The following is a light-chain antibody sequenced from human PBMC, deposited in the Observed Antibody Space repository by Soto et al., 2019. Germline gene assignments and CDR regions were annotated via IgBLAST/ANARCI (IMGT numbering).Light chain of an antibody. J-gene: IGKJ4*01. V-gene: IGKV1-5*01. Sequence: DIQVTQSPSTLSASLGDRVTITCRASQLISNSLAWYQQKPGRAPKLLIYDASNSMVGGLESRFSGSGSGTEFTLTISDLQPDDFETYYCQQYHSYITFGGGTRVEVK. CDR3: QQYHSYIT. CDR1: QLISNS. CDR2: DASN.